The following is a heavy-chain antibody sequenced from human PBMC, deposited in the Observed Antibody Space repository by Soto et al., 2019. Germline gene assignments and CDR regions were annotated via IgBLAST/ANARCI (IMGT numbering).Heavy chain of an antibody. J-gene: IGHJ6*02. CDR1: GFTFSSYS. CDR2: ISSSSSYI. V-gene: IGHV3-21*04. D-gene: IGHD3-10*01. Sequence: GGSLRLSCAASGFTFSSYSMNWVRQAPGKGLEWVSSISSSSSYIYYADSVKGLFTISRDNAKNSLYLQMNSLRAEDTAVYYCARSYGSGSYRYYYYGMDVWGQGTTVTVSS. CDR3: ARSYGSGSYRYYYYGMDV.